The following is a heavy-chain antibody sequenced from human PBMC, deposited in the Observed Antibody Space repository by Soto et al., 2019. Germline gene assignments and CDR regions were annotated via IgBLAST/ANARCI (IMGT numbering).Heavy chain of an antibody. J-gene: IGHJ4*02. V-gene: IGHV4-31*03. Sequence: QVQLQESGPGLVKPSQTLSLTCTVSGGSISSGGYYWSWIRQHPGKGLEWIGYIYYSGSTYYNPALKSRVTISADTAKNQFALKLSSVTAADTAVYYCARSSQSTVPTFDYWGQGTLVTVSS. CDR3: ARSSQSTVPTFDY. CDR1: GGSISSGGYY. D-gene: IGHD4-17*01. CDR2: IYYSGST.